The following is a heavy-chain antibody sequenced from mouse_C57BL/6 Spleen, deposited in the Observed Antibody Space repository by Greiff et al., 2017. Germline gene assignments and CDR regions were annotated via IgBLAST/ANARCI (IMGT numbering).Heavy chain of an antibody. D-gene: IGHD1-1*01. CDR1: GYTFTSYW. CDR3: TRAYGSSLYYFDY. V-gene: IGHV1-5*01. Sequence: VQLQQSGTVLARPGASVKMSCKTSGYTFTSYWMHWVKQRPGQGLEWIGAIYPGNSDTSYNQKFKGKAKLTAVTSASTAYMELSSLTTEDSAVYYCTRAYGSSLYYFDYWGQGTTLTVSS. J-gene: IGHJ2*01. CDR2: IYPGNSDT.